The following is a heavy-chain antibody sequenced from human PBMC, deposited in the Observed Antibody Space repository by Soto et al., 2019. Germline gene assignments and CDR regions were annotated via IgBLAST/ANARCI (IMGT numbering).Heavy chain of an antibody. CDR1: GFTFSSYS. CDR2: ISGSGGGT. CDR3: AKDLYDSSGYYYLDC. Sequence: EVHLLESGGGLVQPGGFLRLSCAASGFTFSSYSMNWVRQAPGKGLEWVSTISGSGGGTYYADSVKGRFTISRDNSNNTLYLQMNSLRAEDTAVYFCAKDLYDSSGYYYLDCWGQGTLVTVSS. J-gene: IGHJ4*02. V-gene: IGHV3-23*01. D-gene: IGHD3-22*01.